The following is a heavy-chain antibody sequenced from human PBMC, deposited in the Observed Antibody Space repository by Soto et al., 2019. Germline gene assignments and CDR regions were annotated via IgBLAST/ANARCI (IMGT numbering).Heavy chain of an antibody. Sequence: QLQLQESGPGLVKPSETLSLTCTVSGGFISINTYYWGWIRQPPGKGLEWIGNIYNSGSTYYNPSLNTRVPISVDTSKTQYSLKLSSVTATDAAVYDCARRSSGYSYGGCFDHWGQGTLVTVSS. J-gene: IGHJ4*02. CDR2: IYNSGST. V-gene: IGHV4-39*01. CDR3: ARRSSGYSYGGCFDH. CDR1: GGFISINTYY. D-gene: IGHD5-18*01.